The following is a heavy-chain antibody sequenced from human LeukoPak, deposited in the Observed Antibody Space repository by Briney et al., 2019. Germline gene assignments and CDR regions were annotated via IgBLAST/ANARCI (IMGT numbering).Heavy chain of an antibody. CDR1: GGTFSSYA. J-gene: IGHJ4*02. V-gene: IGHV1-69*13. CDR2: IIPIFGTA. CDR3: ARDSGYGSGSVDY. D-gene: IGHD3-10*01. Sequence: SVKGSSKASGGTFSSYAISWVRQAPGQGLEWRGGIIPIFGTANYAQKFQGKVTITADESTSTAYMELSSLRSEDTAVYYCARDSGYGSGSVDYWGQGTLVTVSS.